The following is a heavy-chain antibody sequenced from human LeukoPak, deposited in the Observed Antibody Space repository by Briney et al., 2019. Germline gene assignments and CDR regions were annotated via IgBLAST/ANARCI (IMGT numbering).Heavy chain of an antibody. D-gene: IGHD4-17*01. V-gene: IGHV1-69*06. J-gene: IGHJ4*02. CDR2: IIPIFDTP. Sequence: SVKVSCKASGGTFSSYAFSWVRQAPGQGLEWMGGIIPIFDTPNYAQKFQGRVTITAHKSTSTAYMELSSLRSEDTAVYYCARAVQVTTGGLFDYWGQGTLVTVSS. CDR1: GGTFSSYA. CDR3: ARAVQVTTGGLFDY.